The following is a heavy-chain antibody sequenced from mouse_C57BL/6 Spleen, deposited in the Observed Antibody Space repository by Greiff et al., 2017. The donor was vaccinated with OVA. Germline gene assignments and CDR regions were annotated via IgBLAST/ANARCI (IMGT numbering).Heavy chain of an antibody. V-gene: IGHV5-16*01. Sequence: EVQLQESEGGLVQPGSSMKLSCTASGFTFSDYYMAWVRQVPEKGLEWVANINYDGSSTYYLDSLKSRFIISRDNAKNILYLQMSSLKSEDTATYYCARSYGSSPFDYWGQGTTLTVSS. D-gene: IGHD1-1*01. CDR2: INYDGSST. CDR3: ARSYGSSPFDY. CDR1: GFTFSDYY. J-gene: IGHJ2*01.